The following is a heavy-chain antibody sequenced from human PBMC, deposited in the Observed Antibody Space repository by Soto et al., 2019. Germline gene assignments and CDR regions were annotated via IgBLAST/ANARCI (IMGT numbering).Heavy chain of an antibody. CDR1: GFTFSSYA. Sequence: GGSLRLSCAASGFTFSSYAMSWVRQAPGKGLEWVSAISGSGGSTYYADSVKGRFTISRDNPKNTLYLQMNSLRAEETAVYYCAKDRPPYYYGSGSYYKGDAFDIWGQGTMVTVSS. CDR3: AKDRPPYYYGSGSYYKGDAFDI. J-gene: IGHJ3*02. D-gene: IGHD3-10*01. V-gene: IGHV3-23*01. CDR2: ISGSGGST.